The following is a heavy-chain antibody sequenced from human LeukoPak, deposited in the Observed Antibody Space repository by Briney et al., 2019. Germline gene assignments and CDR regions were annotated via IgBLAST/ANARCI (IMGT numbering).Heavy chain of an antibody. CDR2: IYYSGST. D-gene: IGHD3-22*01. Sequence: PSETLSLTCTVSGGSISSSSYYWGWIRQPPGKGLEWIGSIYYSGSTYYNPSLKSRVTISVDTSKNQFSLKLSSVTAADTAVYYCARLPYYYDSSGYRHWGQGTLVTVFS. CDR1: GGSISSSSYY. V-gene: IGHV4-39*01. CDR3: ARLPYYYDSSGYRH. J-gene: IGHJ4*02.